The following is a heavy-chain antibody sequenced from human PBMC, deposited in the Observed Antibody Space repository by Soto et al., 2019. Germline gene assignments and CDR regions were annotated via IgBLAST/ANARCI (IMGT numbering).Heavy chain of an antibody. CDR1: GYTVSSHA. CDR3: APHVSCSGGSCQYDAFAI. D-gene: IGHD2-15*01. CDR2: VTADGGT. J-gene: IGHJ3*02. V-gene: IGHV3-23*01. Sequence: GGSLRLSCEGCGYTVSSHAMTWIRQAPGKGPEWVSTVTADGGTYYADSVKGRFAMSRDTSENTLYLQMNSLGAEDTAAYYCAPHVSCSGGSCQYDAFAIRGQGTMVTVS.